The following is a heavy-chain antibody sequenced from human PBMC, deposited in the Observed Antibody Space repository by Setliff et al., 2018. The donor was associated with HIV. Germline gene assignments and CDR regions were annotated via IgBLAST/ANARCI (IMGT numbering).Heavy chain of an antibody. CDR2: IYYSGST. J-gene: IGHJ4*02. CDR3: ARGALSLTMTKLLSFFDS. CDR1: GGSVSSDNYY. Sequence: SETLSLTCTVSGGSVSSDNYYWSWIRQHPGKGLEWIGYIYYSGSTYYNPSLKSRVTISVVTSKSHFSLQMTSVTAADTAIYFCARGALSLTMTKLLSFFDSWGQGTQVTVSS. D-gene: IGHD3-22*01. V-gene: IGHV4-61*03.